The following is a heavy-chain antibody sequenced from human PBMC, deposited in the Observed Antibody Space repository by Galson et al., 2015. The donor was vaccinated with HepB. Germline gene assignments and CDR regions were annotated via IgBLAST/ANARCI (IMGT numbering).Heavy chain of an antibody. V-gene: IGHV3-48*04. D-gene: IGHD3-16*01. J-gene: IGHJ4*02. CDR2: ISSRSRSI. CDR1: GITFSGYT. Sequence: SLRLSCAASGITFSGYTMNWVRQAPGKGLEWVSYISSRSRSIYYADSVKGRFTISRDDAKNALYLQMNNLRVEDTAVYYCATAWANYGGDWGQGTLVTVSS. CDR3: ATAWANYGGD.